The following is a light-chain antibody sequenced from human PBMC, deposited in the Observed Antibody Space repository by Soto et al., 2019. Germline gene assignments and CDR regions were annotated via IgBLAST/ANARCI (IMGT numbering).Light chain of an antibody. J-gene: IGKJ5*01. V-gene: IGKV3-11*01. CDR1: QSVSSY. Sequence: EIVLTKSPATLSLSPGERATLSCWASQSVSSYLAWYQHKPGQAPRLLIYDASNRATGIPARFSGSGSGTDFTLTISSLEPEDFAVYYCQQRSNWQVTFGQGTRLEI. CDR2: DAS. CDR3: QQRSNWQVT.